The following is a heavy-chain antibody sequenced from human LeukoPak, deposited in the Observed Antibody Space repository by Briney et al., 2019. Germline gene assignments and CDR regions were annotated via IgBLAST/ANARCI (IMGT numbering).Heavy chain of an antibody. CDR1: GYTFTSYY. D-gene: IGHD3-3*01. CDR3: ARETVTIFGVVIINFPYYGMDV. CDR2: INPSGGST. J-gene: IGHJ6*02. V-gene: IGHV1-46*01. Sequence: ASVKVSCKASGYTFTSYYMHWVRQAPGQGLEWMGIINPSGGSTSYAQKFQGRVTMTRDTSTSTVYMELGSLRSEDTAVYYCARETVTIFGVVIINFPYYGMDVWGQGTTVTVSS.